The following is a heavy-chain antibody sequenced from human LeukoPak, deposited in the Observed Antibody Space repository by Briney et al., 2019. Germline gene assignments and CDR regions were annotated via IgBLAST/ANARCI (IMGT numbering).Heavy chain of an antibody. J-gene: IGHJ4*02. CDR1: GYTFIGYY. Sequence: ASVKVSCKASGYTFIGYYMHWVRQAPGQGLEWMGWINLNSGGTNYPQKLQGRVTMTRDTSLSTAYMELSRLRSDDTAVYYCARVSSSGWHPDYWGQGTLVTVSS. CDR3: ARVSSSGWHPDY. V-gene: IGHV1-2*02. CDR2: INLNSGGT. D-gene: IGHD6-19*01.